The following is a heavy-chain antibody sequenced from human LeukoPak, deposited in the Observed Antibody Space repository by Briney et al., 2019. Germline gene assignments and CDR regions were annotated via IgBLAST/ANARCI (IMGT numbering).Heavy chain of an antibody. V-gene: IGHV1-18*01. CDR1: GYTFTSYG. CDR3: ARDYYRGWVPSSGY. J-gene: IGHJ4*02. Sequence: AASVKVSCKASGYTFTSYGISWVRQAPGQGLEWMGWISAYNGNTNYAQKLQGRVTMTTDTSTSTAYMELRSLRSDDTAVYYCARDYYRGWVPSSGYWGQGTPVTVSS. D-gene: IGHD6-19*01. CDR2: ISAYNGNT.